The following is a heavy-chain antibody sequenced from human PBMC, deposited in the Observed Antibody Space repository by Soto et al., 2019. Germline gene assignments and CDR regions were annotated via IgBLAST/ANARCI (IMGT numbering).Heavy chain of an antibody. V-gene: IGHV1-8*01. CDR2: MNPNSGNT. J-gene: IGHJ4*02. CDR3: ARCSRGGYSYGQRFDS. Sequence: QVQLVQSGAEVKKPGASVKVSCKASGYTFTSYDINWVRQATGQGLEWMGWMNPNSGNTGYAQKFQGRFTMTGNTSISTAYMKLSSLRSEDTAVYYCARCSRGGYSYGQRFDSWGQGTLVTVSS. CDR1: GYTFTSYD. D-gene: IGHD5-18*01.